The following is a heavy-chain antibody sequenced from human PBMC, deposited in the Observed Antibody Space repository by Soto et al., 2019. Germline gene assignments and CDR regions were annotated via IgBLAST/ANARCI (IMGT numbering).Heavy chain of an antibody. CDR3: ASTIAAAGTLMLFDP. D-gene: IGHD6-13*01. CDR1: GGSISSYY. Sequence: SETLSLTCTVSGGSISSYYWSWIRQPAGKGLEWIGRIYTSGSTNYNPSLKSRVTMSVDTSKNQFSLKLSSVTAADTAVHYCASTIAAAGTLMLFDPWGQGTLVTVSS. CDR2: IYTSGST. J-gene: IGHJ5*02. V-gene: IGHV4-4*07.